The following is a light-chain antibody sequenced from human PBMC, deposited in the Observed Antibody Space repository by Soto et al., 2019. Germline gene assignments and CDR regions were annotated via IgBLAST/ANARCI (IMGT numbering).Light chain of an antibody. CDR2: DAS. CDR1: QDSSNY. Sequence: DIQMTQSPSSLSASVGDRVTITCQASQDSSNYLNWYQQKPGKAPKLLIYDASNLETGVPSRFSGTGSGTDFTFTISSLQPEDIATYYCQQYDNLTRSDKVGFTFGPGTKVDI. J-gene: IGKJ3*01. CDR3: QQYDNLTRSDKVGFT. V-gene: IGKV1-33*01.